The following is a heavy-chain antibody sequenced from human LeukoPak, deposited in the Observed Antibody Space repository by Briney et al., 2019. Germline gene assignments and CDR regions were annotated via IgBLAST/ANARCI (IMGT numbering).Heavy chain of an antibody. J-gene: IGHJ3*02. CDR3: ARDRGGIVGATSGAFDI. CDR1: GFTFRSYS. D-gene: IGHD1-26*01. Sequence: GGSLRPSCAASGFTFRSYSMNWVRQAPGKGLEWVSSISSSSSYIYYADSVKGRFTISRDNAKNSLYLQMNSLRAEDTAVYYCARDRGGIVGATSGAFDIWGQGTMVTVSS. CDR2: ISSSSSYI. V-gene: IGHV3-21*01.